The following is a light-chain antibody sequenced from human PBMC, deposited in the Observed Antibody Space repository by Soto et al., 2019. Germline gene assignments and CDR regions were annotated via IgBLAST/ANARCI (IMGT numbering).Light chain of an antibody. Sequence: EIVLTQSPGTLSLSPGERVTLSCRASQSVSSSSFAWFQQKPGQAPRLLIYATSSRATGIPDRFSGSGSGTDFTLSISRLEPEDFAVYYCQQYGSSPYTFGQGNRLEIK. CDR1: QSVSSSS. J-gene: IGKJ2*01. CDR3: QQYGSSPYT. CDR2: ATS. V-gene: IGKV3-20*01.